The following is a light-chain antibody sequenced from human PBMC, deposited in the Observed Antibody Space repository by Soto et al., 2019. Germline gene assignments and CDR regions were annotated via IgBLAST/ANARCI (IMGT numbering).Light chain of an antibody. Sequence: AIQMTQSPSSLAASVGDRVTISCRASQGNGNALGWYQQKPGKPPKVLIYGASNLQSGVPPRFSGSGSGTDSPHATSSLQPEDFATYYCLQDTNYPWTIGKATKVEFK. CDR3: LQDTNYPWT. V-gene: IGKV1-6*01. CDR2: GAS. J-gene: IGKJ1*01. CDR1: QGNGNA.